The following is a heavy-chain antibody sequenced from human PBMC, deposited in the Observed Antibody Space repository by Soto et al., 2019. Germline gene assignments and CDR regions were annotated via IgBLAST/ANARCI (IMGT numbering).Heavy chain of an antibody. CDR3: ARDWGTPGRGSAVGYYYHDGMDV. Sequence: EVQLVESGGGLVQPGGSLRLSCLASEFTFNTYWMNWVRQAPGRGLEWVANIKDDGSEKNYVDSVKGRFTISRDNAKNSRYLHMNSLRGEDTAVYFCARDWGTPGRGSAVGYYYHDGMDVWGQGTTVTVSS. CDR2: IKDDGSEK. D-gene: IGHD6-19*01. CDR1: EFTFNTYW. V-gene: IGHV3-7*05. J-gene: IGHJ6*02.